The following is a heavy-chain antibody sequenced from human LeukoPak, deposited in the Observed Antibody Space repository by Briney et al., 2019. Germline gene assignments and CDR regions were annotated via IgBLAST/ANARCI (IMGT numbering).Heavy chain of an antibody. CDR2: ITHNGSA. CDR1: GGSFSGYY. D-gene: IGHD1-14*01. V-gene: IGHV4-34*01. Sequence: SETLSLTCAVYGGSFSGYYWSWIRQPPGKGLEWIGEITHNGSANYNASLKTRVTISVVTSKNRLCLELGSVTAAETAVYLCANSRSKVSHFDYWGQGTLVTVSS. J-gene: IGHJ4*02. CDR3: ANSRSKVSHFDY.